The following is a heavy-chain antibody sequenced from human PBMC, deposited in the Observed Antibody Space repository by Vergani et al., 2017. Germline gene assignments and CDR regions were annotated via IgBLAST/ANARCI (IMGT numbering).Heavy chain of an antibody. CDR1: GFTVSSNY. D-gene: IGHD3-10*01. CDR2: ISGSGGST. V-gene: IGHV3-23*04. Sequence: EVQLVESGGGLVQPGGSLRLSCAASGFTVSSNYMSWVRQAPGKGLEWVSAISGSGGSTYYADSVKGRFTISRDNSKNTLYLQMNSLRAEDTAVYYCARARSGYYYGSGLPRWGQGTLVTVSS. J-gene: IGHJ4*02. CDR3: ARARSGYYYGSGLPR.